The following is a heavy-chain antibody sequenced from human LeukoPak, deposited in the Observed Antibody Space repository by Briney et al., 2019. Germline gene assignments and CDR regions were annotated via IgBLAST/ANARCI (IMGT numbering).Heavy chain of an antibody. CDR3: ARVEGGSYLCC. CDR2: IIHILGIA. V-gene: IGHV1-69*04. CDR1: VCTFSSYA. D-gene: IGHD1-26*01. Sequence: SVKVSCKAAVCTFSSYAISWVRQAPGQGLEWMGRIIHILGIANYAQKFQGRVTITADKSTSTAYMELSSLRSEDTAVYYCARVEGGSYLCCWGQGTLVTVSS. J-gene: IGHJ4*02.